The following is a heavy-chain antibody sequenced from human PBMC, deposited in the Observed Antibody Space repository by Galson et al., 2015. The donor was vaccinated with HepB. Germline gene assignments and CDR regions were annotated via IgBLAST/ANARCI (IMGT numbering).Heavy chain of an antibody. V-gene: IGHV3-49*03. CDR3: TPMAALGID. CDR2: LRSKAYGGTT. J-gene: IGHJ4*02. CDR1: GFTFGDYA. Sequence: SLRLSCAASGFTFGDYAMSWFRQVPGKGLEWVGFLRSKAYGGTTEYAASVKGRFTISRDDSKSIAYLQMNSLKTEDAAVYYCTPMAALGIDWGQGTLVTVSS. D-gene: IGHD6-13*01.